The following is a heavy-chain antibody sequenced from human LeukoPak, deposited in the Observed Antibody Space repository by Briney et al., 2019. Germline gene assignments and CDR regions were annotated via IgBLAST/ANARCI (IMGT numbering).Heavy chain of an antibody. D-gene: IGHD1-26*01. CDR3: AKARKWELLRWRGVYFDY. J-gene: IGHJ4*02. CDR1: GFTFSSYA. CDR2: ISGSGGSA. Sequence: GGSLRLSCAASGFTFSSYAMSWVRQAPGKGLEWVSAISGSGGSAYYADSVKGRFTISRDNSKNTLYLQMNSLRAEDTAVYYCAKARKWELLRWRGVYFDYWGQGTLVTVSS. V-gene: IGHV3-23*01.